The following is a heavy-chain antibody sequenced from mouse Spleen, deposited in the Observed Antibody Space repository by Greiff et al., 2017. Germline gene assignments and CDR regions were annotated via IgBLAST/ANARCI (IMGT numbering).Heavy chain of an antibody. CDR3: TRDYGHFDY. J-gene: IGHJ2*01. CDR1: GYTFTDYE. V-gene: IGHV1-15*01. D-gene: IGHD1-1*01. Sequence: VKLQESGAELVRPGASVTLSCKASGYTFTDYEMHWVKQTPVHGLEWIGAIDPETGGTAYNQKFKGKAILTADKSSSTAYMELRSLTSEDSAVYYCTRDYGHFDYWGQGTTLTVSS. CDR2: IDPETGGT.